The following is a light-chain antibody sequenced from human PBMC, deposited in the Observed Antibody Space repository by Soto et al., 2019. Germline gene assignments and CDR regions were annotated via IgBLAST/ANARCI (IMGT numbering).Light chain of an antibody. CDR3: ATWDDRLTAWV. CDR2: GNT. CDR1: SSNIGAGSG. V-gene: IGLV1-40*01. J-gene: IGLJ3*02. Sequence: QSVLTQSPSVSGAPGESVTISCAGSSSNIGAGSGVHWYQQLPGTAPKLLINGNTNRPSGVPDRFYGSKSGTSASLAISGLLPEDEGDYYCATWDDRLTAWVFGGGTKVTVL.